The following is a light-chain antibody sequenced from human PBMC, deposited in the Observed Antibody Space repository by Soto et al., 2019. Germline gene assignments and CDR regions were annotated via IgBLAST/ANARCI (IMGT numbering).Light chain of an antibody. Sequence: DIVMTQSPDSLAVSLGERATFNCKSSQSILDRSKNKYYLAWYQQKSGQPPKLLIYWASLREPGVPDRFTGSGSGTDFTLTISSLQAEDVAVYYCQQYFTSPYTFGQGTKLEIK. CDR1: QSILDRSKNKYY. CDR3: QQYFTSPYT. CDR2: WAS. V-gene: IGKV4-1*01. J-gene: IGKJ2*01.